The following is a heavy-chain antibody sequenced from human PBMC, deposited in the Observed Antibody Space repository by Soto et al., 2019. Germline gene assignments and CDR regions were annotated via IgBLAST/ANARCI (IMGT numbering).Heavy chain of an antibody. CDR3: ARDGNYYTSGEGHWFDP. CDR1: GYTFAEFY. V-gene: IGHV1-2*02. Sequence: QIELVQSGAEVTKSGASVKVSCKTSGYTFAEFYVHWVRQVPGQGLEWMGWINPNTGGTHYAVKSQDRVTMTRDTSIRTAYMELARLRSDDTATYYCARDGNYYTSGEGHWFDPWGQGTLITVSP. D-gene: IGHD2-15*01. J-gene: IGHJ5*02. CDR2: INPNTGGT.